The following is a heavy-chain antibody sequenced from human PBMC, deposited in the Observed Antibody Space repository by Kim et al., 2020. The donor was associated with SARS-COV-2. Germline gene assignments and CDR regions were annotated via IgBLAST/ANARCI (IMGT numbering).Heavy chain of an antibody. V-gene: IGHV1-69*13. D-gene: IGHD3-3*01. CDR2: IIPIFGTA. J-gene: IGHJ6*02. CDR3: AGAYDFWSGYPQRLYYYYGMDV. Sequence: SVKVSCKASGGTFSSYAISWVRQAPGQGLEWMGGIIPIFGTANYAQKFQGRVTNTANESTSTAYMELSSLRSEDTAVYYCAGAYDFWSGYPQRLYYYYGMDVWGQGNTVTVSS. CDR1: GGTFSSYA.